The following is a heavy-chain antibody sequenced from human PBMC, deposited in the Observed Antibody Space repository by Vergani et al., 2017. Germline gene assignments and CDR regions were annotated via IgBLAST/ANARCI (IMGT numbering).Heavy chain of an antibody. CDR2: IKSKTDGGTT. CDR1: GFTFSNAW. Sequence: EVQLVESGGGLVKPGGSLRLSCAASGFTFSNAWMSWVRQAPGKGLEWVGRIKSKTDGGTTDYAAPVKGRFTISRDDSKNTLYLQMNSLKTEDTAVYYCTTDPWPAAAPPDYYYMDVWGKGTTVTVSS. V-gene: IGHV3-15*01. D-gene: IGHD2-2*01. J-gene: IGHJ6*03. CDR3: TTDPWPAAAPPDYYYMDV.